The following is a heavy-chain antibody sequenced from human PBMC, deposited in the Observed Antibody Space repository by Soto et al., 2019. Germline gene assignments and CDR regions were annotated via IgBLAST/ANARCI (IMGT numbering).Heavy chain of an antibody. J-gene: IGHJ3*02. Sequence: ASVKVSCKASGDTFSSYTMHWVRQAPGQGLEWMGIINPSGGSTSYAQKFQGRVTMTRDTSTSTVYMELSSLRSEDTAVYYCARTPLFSSSWYPEAFDIWGQGTMVTVSS. V-gene: IGHV1-46*01. CDR3: ARTPLFSSSWYPEAFDI. CDR2: INPSGGST. D-gene: IGHD6-13*01. CDR1: GDTFSSYT.